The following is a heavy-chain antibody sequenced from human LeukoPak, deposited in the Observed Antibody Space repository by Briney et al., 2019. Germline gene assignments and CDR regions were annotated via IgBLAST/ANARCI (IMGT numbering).Heavy chain of an antibody. D-gene: IGHD3-10*01. CDR1: GFTFSTYS. Sequence: LRLSCAASGFTFSTYSMDWIRQHPGEGLEWIGYISYSRNTYYNPSLKSRVTVSVDTSKSQFSLELSSVTAADTAVYYCARGYGSRSPDAFDIWGQGTMVTVSS. CDR3: ARGYGSRSPDAFDI. J-gene: IGHJ3*02. V-gene: IGHV4-31*02. CDR2: ISYSRNT.